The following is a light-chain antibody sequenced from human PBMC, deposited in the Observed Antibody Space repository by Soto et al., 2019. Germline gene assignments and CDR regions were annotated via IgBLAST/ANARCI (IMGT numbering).Light chain of an antibody. V-gene: IGKV1-5*01. CDR3: QQLNSYPLT. J-gene: IGKJ5*01. Sequence: DFQMTQSPSTLSASAGDRVTITCRASQNINKWLAWYQQKPGKAPKILIYDASNLGSGVPSRFRGSGSGTEFTLTISSLQPDDFASYYCQQLNSYPLTFGQGTRLEIK. CDR2: DAS. CDR1: QNINKW.